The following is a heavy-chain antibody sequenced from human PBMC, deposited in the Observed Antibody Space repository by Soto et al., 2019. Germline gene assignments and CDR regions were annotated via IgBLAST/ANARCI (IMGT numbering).Heavy chain of an antibody. D-gene: IGHD6-6*01. V-gene: IGHV1-69*13. J-gene: IGHJ6*02. Sequence: SVKVSCKASGGTFSRYAISWVRQAPGQGLEWMGGIIPIFGTANYAQKFQGRVTITAAESTSTAYMELSSLRSEDTAVYYCAREYSSSSSYYYGMDVWGQGTTVTVSS. CDR3: AREYSSSSSYYYGMDV. CDR1: GGTFSRYA. CDR2: IIPIFGTA.